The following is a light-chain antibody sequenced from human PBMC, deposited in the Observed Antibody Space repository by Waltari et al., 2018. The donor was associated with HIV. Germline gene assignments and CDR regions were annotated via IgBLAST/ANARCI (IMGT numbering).Light chain of an antibody. CDR1: QNISTN. J-gene: IGKJ1*01. Sequence: EVAMTQSPAFVSVSLGERATLSCRAGQNISTNLALLQPTPDQAPRLLIYGAFVRATGVPARCSGSGSETQFTLTISGLQSEDSAMYYCQQYNMWPPWTFGQGTKLE. CDR2: GAF. V-gene: IGKV3-15*01. CDR3: QQYNMWPPWT.